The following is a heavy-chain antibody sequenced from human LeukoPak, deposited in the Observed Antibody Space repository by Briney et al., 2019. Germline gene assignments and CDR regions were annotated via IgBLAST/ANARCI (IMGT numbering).Heavy chain of an antibody. CDR1: GFTFSDYY. D-gene: IGHD3-10*01. Sequence: GGSLRLSCAASGFTFSDYYMSWIRQAPGKGLEWVSYISSSGSTIYYADPVKGRFTISRDNAKNSLYLQMNILRADDTTVYYCAKGITMVRGAVDYWGQGTLVTVSS. CDR2: ISSSGSTI. V-gene: IGHV3-11*01. J-gene: IGHJ4*02. CDR3: AKGITMVRGAVDY.